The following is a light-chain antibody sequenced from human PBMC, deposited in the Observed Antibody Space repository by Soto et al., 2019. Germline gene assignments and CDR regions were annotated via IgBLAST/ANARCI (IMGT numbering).Light chain of an antibody. CDR1: QSVSSSS. V-gene: IGKV3-20*01. Sequence: EIVLTQSPGTLSLTPGERATLSCRASQSVSSSSLAWYQQKPGQAPRLLIYGASRRATGIPDRFSGSGSGTDFTLTISSLEPEDFAVFYCKPYGSSPLITFCRG. J-gene: IGKJ5*01. CDR3: KPYGSSPLIT. CDR2: GAS.